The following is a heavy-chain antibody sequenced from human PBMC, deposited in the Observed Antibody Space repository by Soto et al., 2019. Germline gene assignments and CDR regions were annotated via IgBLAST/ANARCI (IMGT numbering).Heavy chain of an antibody. CDR3: ARVKGSGYHNWFDP. D-gene: IGHD3-22*01. CDR1: GYTLSSYY. CDR2: INPSGGYT. J-gene: IGHJ5*02. Sequence: ASVKVSCKASGYTLSSYYMNWVRQAPGQGLEWLGIINPSGGYTTYAQRFLGRVTMTTDTSTSTAYMELRSLRSDDTAVYYCARVKGSGYHNWFDPWGQGTLVTVSS. V-gene: IGHV1-46*01.